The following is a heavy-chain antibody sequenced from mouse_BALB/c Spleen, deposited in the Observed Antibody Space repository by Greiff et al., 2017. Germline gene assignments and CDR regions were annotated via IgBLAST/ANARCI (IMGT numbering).Heavy chain of an antibody. Sequence: LVKTGASVKISCKASGYSFTGYYMHWVKQSHGKSLEWIGYISCYNGATSYNQKFKGKATFTVDTSSSTAYMQFNSLTSEDSAVYYCAIYDGYSYYAMDYWGQGTSVTVSS. V-gene: IGHV1S34*01. CDR3: AIYDGYSYYAMDY. D-gene: IGHD2-3*01. CDR1: GYSFTGYY. J-gene: IGHJ4*01. CDR2: ISCYNGAT.